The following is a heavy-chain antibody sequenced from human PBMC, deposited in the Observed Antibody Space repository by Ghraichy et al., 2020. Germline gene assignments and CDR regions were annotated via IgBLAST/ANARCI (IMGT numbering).Heavy chain of an antibody. Sequence: SETLSLTCTVSGGSISSYYWSWVRQSPGKGLEWIGNIYYSGTTNYNPSLKSRVTISVDMLKNQFSLKLSSMTTADTAVYYCARRSIGFDHWGQGTLVTVSS. CDR3: ARRSIGFDH. CDR2: IYYSGTT. V-gene: IGHV4-59*01. CDR1: GGSISSYY. J-gene: IGHJ4*02.